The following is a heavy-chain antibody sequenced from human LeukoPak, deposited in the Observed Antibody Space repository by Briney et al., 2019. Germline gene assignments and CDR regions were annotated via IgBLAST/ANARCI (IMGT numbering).Heavy chain of an antibody. CDR3: ARHYCSSTSCSTGAFDD. Sequence: GGSLRLSCAASGFTFSSYPMNWVRQAPGKGLEWVSYISSSSSTIHYADSVKGRITISRDNAKNSLYLQMNSLRAEDTAVYYCARHYCSSTSCSTGAFDDWGQGTLVTVSS. V-gene: IGHV3-48*01. CDR2: ISSSSSTI. CDR1: GFTFSSYP. D-gene: IGHD2-2*01. J-gene: IGHJ4*02.